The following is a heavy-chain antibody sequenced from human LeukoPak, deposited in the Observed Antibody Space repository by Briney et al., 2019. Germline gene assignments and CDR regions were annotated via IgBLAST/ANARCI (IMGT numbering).Heavy chain of an antibody. CDR3: AGGALDY. CDR2: ISQDGREQ. J-gene: IGHJ4*02. V-gene: IGHV3-7*04. Sequence: PGGSLRLSCAASGFTFSDYWMSWLRQAPGQGLEWVAKISQDGREQRFVDSVKGRFTISRDNGKNLLFLQMDSLRAEDTAVYYCAGGALDYWGPGTLVSVSS. CDR1: GFTFSDYW.